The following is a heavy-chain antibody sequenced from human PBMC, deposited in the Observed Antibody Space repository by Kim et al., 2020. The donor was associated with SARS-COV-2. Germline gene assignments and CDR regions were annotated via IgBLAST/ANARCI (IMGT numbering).Heavy chain of an antibody. CDR2: INHSGST. V-gene: IGHV4-34*01. Sequence: SETLSLTCAVYGGSFSGYYWSWIRQPPGKGLEWIGEINHSGSTNYNPSLKSRVTISVDTSKNQFSLKLSSVTAADTAVYYCARGSRGYSDYWGQGTLVTVSS. CDR1: GGSFSGYY. D-gene: IGHD5-18*01. J-gene: IGHJ4*02. CDR3: ARGSRGYSDY.